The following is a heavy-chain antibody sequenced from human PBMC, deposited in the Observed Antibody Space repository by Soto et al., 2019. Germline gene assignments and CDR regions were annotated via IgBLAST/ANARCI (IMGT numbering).Heavy chain of an antibody. J-gene: IGHJ5*02. CDR2: IYYSGST. Sequence: QLHLQESGPGLVKPSETLSLTCTVSGGSISSSSYYWGWIRQPPGKGLEWIGSIYYSGSTYYNPSLKSRVTISVDTSKNQFSLKLSSVTAADTAVYYCARHRSSSWPNWFDPWGQGTLVTVSS. CDR3: ARHRSSSWPNWFDP. CDR1: GGSISSSSYY. V-gene: IGHV4-39*01. D-gene: IGHD6-13*01.